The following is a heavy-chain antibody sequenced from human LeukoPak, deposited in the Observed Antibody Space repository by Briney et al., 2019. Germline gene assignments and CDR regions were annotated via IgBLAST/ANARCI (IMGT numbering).Heavy chain of an antibody. CDR1: GGSFSGYY. V-gene: IGHV4-59*01. J-gene: IGHJ6*03. Sequence: SETLSLTCAVYGGSFSGYYWSWIRQPPGKGLEWIGYIYYSGSTNYNPSLKSRVTISVDTSKNQFSLKLSSVTAADTAVYYCARLGPVYYYYYMDVWGKGTTVTISS. D-gene: IGHD3-16*01. CDR2: IYYSGST. CDR3: ARLGPVYYYYYMDV.